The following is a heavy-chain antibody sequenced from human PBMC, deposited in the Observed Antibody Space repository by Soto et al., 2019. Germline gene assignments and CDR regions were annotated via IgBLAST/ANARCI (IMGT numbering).Heavy chain of an antibody. CDR2: IWYDGSNK. V-gene: IGHV3-33*01. Sequence: GGSLRLSCAASGFTFSSYGMHWVRQAPGKGLEWVAVIWYDGSNKYYADSVKGRFTISRDNSKNTLYLQMNSLRAEDTAVYYCAREQYYYDSSGLRDYYFDYWGQGTLVTVSS. CDR3: AREQYYYDSSGLRDYYFDY. D-gene: IGHD3-22*01. CDR1: GFTFSSYG. J-gene: IGHJ4*02.